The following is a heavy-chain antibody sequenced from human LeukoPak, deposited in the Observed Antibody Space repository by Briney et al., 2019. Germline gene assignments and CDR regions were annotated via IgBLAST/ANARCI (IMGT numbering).Heavy chain of an antibody. Sequence: GGSLRLSCAASGFTFNNYGMHWVRQAPGKGLEWVAFIRYDGSNKYYADSVKGRFTISRDNSKNTLYLQMNSLRAEDTAVYYCAKDGYYYGSGIDYWGQGTLVTVSS. D-gene: IGHD3-10*01. V-gene: IGHV3-30*02. CDR1: GFTFNNYG. J-gene: IGHJ4*02. CDR2: IRYDGSNK. CDR3: AKDGYYYGSGIDY.